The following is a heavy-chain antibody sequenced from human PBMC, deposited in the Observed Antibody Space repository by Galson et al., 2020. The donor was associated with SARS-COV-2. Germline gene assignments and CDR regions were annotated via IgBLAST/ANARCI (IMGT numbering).Heavy chain of an antibody. CDR2: IYWDNDQ. CDR3: THNKRAFPAEGFDV. V-gene: IGHV2-5*02. Sequence: SGPTLVKPTQTLTLNSDFSGFSLDTNGVYLAWIRQPPGKALEWLALIYWDNDQRYTESLKNRLTATKDNFKNQIFLTMTNVDPADTATYYVTHNKRAFPAEGFDVWGPGTMVTVSS. J-gene: IGHJ3*01. CDR1: GFSLDTNGVY.